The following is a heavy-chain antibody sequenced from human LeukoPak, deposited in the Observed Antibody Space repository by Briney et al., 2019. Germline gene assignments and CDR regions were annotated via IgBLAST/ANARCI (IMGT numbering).Heavy chain of an antibody. CDR3: ARSMYHLTYYYGSGSYYHFDY. D-gene: IGHD3-10*01. CDR2: ISAYNGNT. CDR1: GYTFTSYG. Sequence: ASVKVSCKASGYTFTSYGISWVRQAPGQGLEWMGWISAYNGNTNYAQKLQGRVTMTTDTSTSTAYMELRSLRSDDMAVYYCARSMYHLTYYYGSGSYYHFDYWGQGTLVTVSS. V-gene: IGHV1-18*03. J-gene: IGHJ4*02.